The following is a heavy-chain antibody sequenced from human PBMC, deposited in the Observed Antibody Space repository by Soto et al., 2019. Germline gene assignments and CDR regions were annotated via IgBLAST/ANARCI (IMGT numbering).Heavy chain of an antibody. V-gene: IGHV3-23*01. J-gene: IGHJ4*02. Sequence: EVQLLESGGGLVQPGGSLRLSCAASGFTFSSYAMNWVRQGPGKGLEWVSVISGSGGSTYYADSVKGRFTISRDNSKNTLYLQMNSPRAEDTAVYYRASRSSGWYFDYWGQGGLVSVSS. CDR1: GFTFSSYA. CDR3: ASRSSGWYFDY. CDR2: ISGSGGST. D-gene: IGHD6-19*01.